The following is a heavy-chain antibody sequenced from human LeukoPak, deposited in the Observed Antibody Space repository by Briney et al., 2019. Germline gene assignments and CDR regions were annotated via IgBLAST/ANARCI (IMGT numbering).Heavy chain of an antibody. CDR2: IKQDGSEK. Sequence: GGSLRLSCAASGFTFSSYSMNWVRQAPGKGLEWVANIKQDGSEKYYVDSVKGRFTISRDNAKNSLYLQMNSLRAEDTAVYYCASDRSSGWDFDYWGQGTLVTVSS. J-gene: IGHJ4*02. CDR1: GFTFSSYS. CDR3: ASDRSSGWDFDY. D-gene: IGHD6-19*01. V-gene: IGHV3-7*01.